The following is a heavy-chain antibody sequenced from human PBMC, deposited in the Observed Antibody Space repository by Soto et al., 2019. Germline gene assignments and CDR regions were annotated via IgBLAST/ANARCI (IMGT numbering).Heavy chain of an antibody. D-gene: IGHD6-13*01. CDR3: ARVGSSVFDY. CDR2: IGTAGDT. Sequence: GGSLRLSCAASGFTFSSYDMPWVRQATGKGLEWVSAIGTAGDTYYPGSVKGRFTISRENAKNSLYLQMNSLRDEDTAVYYCARVGSSVFDYWGQGTLVTVSS. V-gene: IGHV3-13*01. CDR1: GFTFSSYD. J-gene: IGHJ4*02.